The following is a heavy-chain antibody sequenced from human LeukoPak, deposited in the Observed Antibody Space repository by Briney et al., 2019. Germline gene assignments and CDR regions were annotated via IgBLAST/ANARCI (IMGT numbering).Heavy chain of an antibody. J-gene: IGHJ4*02. Sequence: GGSLRLSCAASGFTFSTYWMHWVRQAPGKGLVWVARIKGDGSSTIYADSVKGRFTISRDNSKNTLYLQTSSLRAEDTAEYYCARASTTVPNLLDHWGRGTLVTVSS. CDR3: ARASTTVPNLLDH. V-gene: IGHV3-74*01. D-gene: IGHD4-17*01. CDR2: IKGDGSST. CDR1: GFTFSTYW.